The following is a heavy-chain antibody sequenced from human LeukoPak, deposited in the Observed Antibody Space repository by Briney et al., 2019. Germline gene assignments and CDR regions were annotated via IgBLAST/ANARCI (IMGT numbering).Heavy chain of an antibody. Sequence: SVKVSSKPSRGTFSSYIISWVRQAPGQGLEWMGGIFPIFGTANYAQKFQGRVTITADESTSTAYMELSSLRSEDTAVYYCAAYCSGGSCHGVFDYWGQGTLVTVSS. J-gene: IGHJ4*02. D-gene: IGHD2-15*01. CDR1: RGTFSSYI. V-gene: IGHV1-69*01. CDR3: AAYCSGGSCHGVFDY. CDR2: IFPIFGTA.